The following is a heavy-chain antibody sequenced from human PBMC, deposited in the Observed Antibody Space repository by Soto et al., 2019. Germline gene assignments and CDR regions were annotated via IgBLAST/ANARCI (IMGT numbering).Heavy chain of an antibody. CDR1: GFTFSSYW. V-gene: IGHV3-7*01. CDR2: IKQDGSGK. CDR3: ARDGYPAWGDYGDAFDI. D-gene: IGHD4-17*01. J-gene: IGHJ3*02. Sequence: GGSLRLSCAASGFTFSSYWMSWVRQAPGKGLEWVANIKQDGSGKYYVDSVKGRFTISRDNAKNSLYLQMNSLRAEDTAVYYCARDGYPAWGDYGDAFDIWGQGTMVTVSS.